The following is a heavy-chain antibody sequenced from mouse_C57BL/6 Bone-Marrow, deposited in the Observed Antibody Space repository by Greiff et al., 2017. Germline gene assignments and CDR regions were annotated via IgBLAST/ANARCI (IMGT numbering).Heavy chain of an antibody. CDR1: GYTFTSYG. J-gene: IGHJ4*01. CDR3: ARLGDDPYYAMDY. D-gene: IGHD2-3*01. Sequence: VKLQQSGAELARPGASVKLSCKASGYTFTSYGISWVKPRTGQGLEWIGEISPRSGNTYYTEKFTGKATLTADKSSSKVYMELRSLTSEDSAVYFCARLGDDPYYAMDYWGQGTSVTVSS. V-gene: IGHV1-81*01. CDR2: ISPRSGNT.